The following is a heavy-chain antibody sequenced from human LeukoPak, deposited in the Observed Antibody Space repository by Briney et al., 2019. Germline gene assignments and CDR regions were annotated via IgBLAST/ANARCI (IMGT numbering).Heavy chain of an antibody. CDR1: GGSFSGYY. CDR2: INHSGST. CDR3: AREPLDGYNDY. V-gene: IGHV4-34*01. Sequence: PSETLSLTCAVYGGSFSGYYWSWIRQPPGKGLEWIGEINHSGSTNYNSSLKSRVTISVDTSKNQFSLKLSSVTAADTAVYYCAREPLDGYNDYWGQGTLVTVSS. J-gene: IGHJ4*02. D-gene: IGHD5-24*01.